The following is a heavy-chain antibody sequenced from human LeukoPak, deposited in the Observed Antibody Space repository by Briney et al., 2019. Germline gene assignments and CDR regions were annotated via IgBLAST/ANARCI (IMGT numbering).Heavy chain of an antibody. CDR3: AKRGVVIRVILVGFHKEAYYFDS. CDR1: GFTFSSYW. Sequence: GGSLRLSCAASGFTFSSYWMSWVRQAPGKGLEWVAGISDSGGRTKYADSVKGRFTISRDNPKNTLYLQMNSLRVEDTAVYFCAKRGVVIRVILVGFHKEAYYFDSWGRGALVTVSS. CDR2: ISDSGGRT. V-gene: IGHV3-23*01. J-gene: IGHJ4*02. D-gene: IGHD3-22*01.